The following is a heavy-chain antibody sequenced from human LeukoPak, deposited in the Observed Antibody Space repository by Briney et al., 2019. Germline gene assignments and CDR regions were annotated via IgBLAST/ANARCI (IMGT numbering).Heavy chain of an antibody. CDR3: ARHSGLASDLDV. CDR2: IHHGDSDI. J-gene: IGHJ6*04. D-gene: IGHD3-22*01. V-gene: IGHV5-51*01. CDR1: GYCFTYYW. Sequence: GASLKISCTGSGYCFTYYWIGWVRQLPGKGLELMGIIHHGDSDISYSPSFQGQVTISADTSISTAYLQWGSPQASDTAMDYCARHSGLASDLDVWGKGTTVTVSS.